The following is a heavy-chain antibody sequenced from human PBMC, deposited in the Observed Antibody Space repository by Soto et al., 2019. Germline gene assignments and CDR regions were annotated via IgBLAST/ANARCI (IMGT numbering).Heavy chain of an antibody. V-gene: IGHV1-69*01. J-gene: IGHJ6*02. CDR1: GGTFSSYA. CDR2: IIPIFGTA. CDR3: ARVAGTAGLYYYYGMDV. Sequence: QVQLVQSGAEVKKPGSSVKVSCKASGGTFSSYAIRWVRQAPGQGLEWMGGIIPIFGTANYAQKFQGRVTITADESTSTAYMELSSLRSEDTAVYYCARVAGTAGLYYYYGMDVWGQGTTVTVSS. D-gene: IGHD6-19*01.